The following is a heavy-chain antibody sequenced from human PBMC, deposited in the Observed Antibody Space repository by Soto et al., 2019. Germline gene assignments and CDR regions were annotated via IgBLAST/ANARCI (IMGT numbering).Heavy chain of an antibody. Sequence: SVKVSCKASGGTFSIYAISWVRQSPLQGLEWMGGIIPIFGTANYAQKFQGRVTITADESTSTAYMELSSLRSEDTAVYYCAREELANYYYYGMDVWGQGTTVTVSS. D-gene: IGHD3-3*02. CDR3: AREELANYYYYGMDV. CDR2: IIPIFGTA. J-gene: IGHJ6*02. V-gene: IGHV1-69*13. CDR1: GGTFSIYA.